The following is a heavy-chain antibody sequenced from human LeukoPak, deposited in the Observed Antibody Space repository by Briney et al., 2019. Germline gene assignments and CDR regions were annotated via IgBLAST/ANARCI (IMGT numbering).Heavy chain of an antibody. J-gene: IGHJ4*02. CDR1: GFTFSSYG. V-gene: IGHV3-23*01. CDR2: ISGCGGST. Sequence: GGTLRLSRAASGFTFSSYGMSWVRQAPGKGLEWVSAISGCGGSTYYADSVKGRFTISRDNSKITLYLQMNSLKAKDLAVYYCAKDTPHMVVVNALDYWGQGTLVTVSS. CDR3: AKDTPHMVVVNALDY. D-gene: IGHD2-21*01.